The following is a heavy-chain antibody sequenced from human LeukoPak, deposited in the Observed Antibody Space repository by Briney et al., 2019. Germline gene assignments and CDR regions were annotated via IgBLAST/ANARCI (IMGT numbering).Heavy chain of an antibody. V-gene: IGHV4-4*09. CDR2: IYTSGGT. CDR3: ARCLRGNRLPGSY. Sequence: SETLSLTCTVSGGSISSYYWSWIRQPPGKGLEWIGYIYTSGGTNYNPSLKSRVTISVDTSKNQFSLNLSSVTASDTAVYYCARCLRGNRLPGSYWGQGTLVTVSS. D-gene: IGHD2-2*01. J-gene: IGHJ4*02. CDR1: GGSISSYY.